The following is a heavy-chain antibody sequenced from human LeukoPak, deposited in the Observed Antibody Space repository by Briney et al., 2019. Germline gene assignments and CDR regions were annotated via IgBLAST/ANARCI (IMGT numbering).Heavy chain of an antibody. Sequence: SETLSLTCTVSGGSISSYYWSWIRQPPGKGLEWIGYIYTSGSTNYNPSLKSRVTISVDTSKSQVSLNLSSVTAADTAVYYCARGRRVTDYWGQGTLVTVSS. CDR3: ARGRRVTDY. CDR2: IYTSGST. CDR1: GGSISSYY. D-gene: IGHD5-18*01. V-gene: IGHV4-4*09. J-gene: IGHJ4*02.